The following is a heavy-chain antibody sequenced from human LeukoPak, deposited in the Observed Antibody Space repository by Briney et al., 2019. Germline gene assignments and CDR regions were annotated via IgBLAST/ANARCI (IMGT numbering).Heavy chain of an antibody. Sequence: GGSLRLSCAASEFTFSSYWMSWVRQAPGKGLEWVANIRQDGSERNYVGSVWGRFTISRDNAKSSLYLEMNSLRAEDTAVYYCATEVGTPDIRSAFNIWGQGTTVTVSS. V-gene: IGHV3-7*01. CDR1: EFTFSSYW. CDR2: IRQDGSER. D-gene: IGHD2-15*01. CDR3: ATEVGTPDIRSAFNI. J-gene: IGHJ3*02.